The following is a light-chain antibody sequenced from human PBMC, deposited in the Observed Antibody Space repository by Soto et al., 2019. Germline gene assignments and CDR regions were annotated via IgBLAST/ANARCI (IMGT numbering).Light chain of an antibody. V-gene: IGKV1-39*01. CDR2: AAS. J-gene: IGKJ1*01. CDR1: QSISSY. Sequence: DIQMTQSPSSLSASVGDRVTITCRASQSISSYLNWYQQKPGKAPKLLIYAASSLQSGVPSRFSGSRSGTDFTLTISSLQPEDFATYYCQQSYSTLRTFGQGTKVDIK. CDR3: QQSYSTLRT.